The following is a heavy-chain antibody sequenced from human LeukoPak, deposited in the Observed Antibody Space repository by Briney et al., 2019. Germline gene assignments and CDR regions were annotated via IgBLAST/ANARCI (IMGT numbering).Heavy chain of an antibody. D-gene: IGHD1-26*01. J-gene: IGHJ3*02. Sequence: GGSLRLSCAASGFTFSDYYVSWIRQAPGKGLEWVSYISDSSGYTKDADSVKGRFTISRDNAKNSLYLQMNSLRAEDTAVYYCARDRVGGSYVFDIWGQGTMVTVSS. CDR3: ARDRVGGSYVFDI. V-gene: IGHV3-11*06. CDR1: GFTFSDYY. CDR2: ISDSSGYT.